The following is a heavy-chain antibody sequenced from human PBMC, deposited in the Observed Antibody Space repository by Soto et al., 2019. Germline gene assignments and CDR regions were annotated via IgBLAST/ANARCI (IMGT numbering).Heavy chain of an antibody. J-gene: IGHJ3*02. D-gene: IGHD4-17*01. CDR1: GGTFSSYA. Sequence: ASVKISCKASGGTFSSYAISWGRQAPGQGLEWMGGIIPIFGTANYEEKFQGRVTITADESTNTAYMELSSLRAEDTAVYYCASNPADDYGGNDAFDIWGQGTMVTVSS. CDR2: IIPIFGTA. CDR3: ASNPADDYGGNDAFDI. V-gene: IGHV1-69*13.